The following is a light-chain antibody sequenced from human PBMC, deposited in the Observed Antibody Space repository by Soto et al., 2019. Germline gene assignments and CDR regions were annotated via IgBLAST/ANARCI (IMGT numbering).Light chain of an antibody. CDR3: GSYTTRSTLV. CDR1: SSDVGAYDF. Sequence: QSALTQPASVSGSPGQSITISCTGTSSDVGAYDFVSWYQHYPGKAPKLVTFDVTHRPPGISDRFSGSKSANTASLTISGLQDEDEAFYYCGSYTTRSTLVFGGGTKLTVL. J-gene: IGLJ2*01. CDR2: DVT. V-gene: IGLV2-14*01.